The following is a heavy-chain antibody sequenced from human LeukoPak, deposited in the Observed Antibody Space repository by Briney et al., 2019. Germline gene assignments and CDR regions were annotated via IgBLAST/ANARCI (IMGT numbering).Heavy chain of an antibody. CDR3: ARAGDSGYRN. D-gene: IGHD5-12*01. Sequence: ASVKVSCKASGYTFTSYAMHWVRQAPGQRLEWMGWINAGNGNTKYSQKFQGRVTITADKSTSTAYMELSSLRSEDTAVYYCARAGDSGYRNWGQGTLVTVSS. J-gene: IGHJ4*02. CDR2: INAGNGNT. CDR1: GYTFTSYA. V-gene: IGHV1-3*01.